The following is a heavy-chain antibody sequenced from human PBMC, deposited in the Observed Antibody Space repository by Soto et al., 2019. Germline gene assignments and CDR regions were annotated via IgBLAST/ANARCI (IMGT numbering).Heavy chain of an antibody. D-gene: IGHD3-22*01. J-gene: IGHJ4*02. V-gene: IGHV3-33*01. Sequence: QVQLVESGGGVVQPGRSLRLSCAASGFTFSSYGMHWVRQAPGKGLEWVAVIWYDGSNKYYADSVKGRFTISRDNSKNTLYLQMNRLRAEDTAVYYCARGLITMIVVGPLDYWGQGTLVTVSS. CDR2: IWYDGSNK. CDR3: ARGLITMIVVGPLDY. CDR1: GFTFSSYG.